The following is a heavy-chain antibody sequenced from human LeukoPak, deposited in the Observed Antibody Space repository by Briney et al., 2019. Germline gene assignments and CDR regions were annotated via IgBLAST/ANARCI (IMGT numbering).Heavy chain of an antibody. CDR3: ARDRLAAAGKGKPEQTGVRFDP. J-gene: IGHJ5*02. Sequence: GGSLRLSCAASGFTFSSYWMSWVRQAPGKGLEWVANIKQDGSEKYYVDSVKGRFTISRDNAKNSLYLQMNSLRAEDTAVYYCARDRLAAAGKGKPEQTGVRFDPWGQGTLVTVSS. D-gene: IGHD6-13*01. CDR1: GFTFSSYW. CDR2: IKQDGSEK. V-gene: IGHV3-7*01.